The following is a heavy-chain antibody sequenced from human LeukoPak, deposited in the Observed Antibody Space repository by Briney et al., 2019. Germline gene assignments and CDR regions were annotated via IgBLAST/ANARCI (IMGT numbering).Heavy chain of an antibody. J-gene: IGHJ4*02. D-gene: IGHD1-26*01. CDR2: IYYGGST. CDR1: GGSISSSSYY. CDR3: ARDGGRLGATFN. V-gene: IGHV4-39*07. Sequence: SETLSLTCTVSGGSISSSSYYWGWIRQPPGKGLEWIGSIYYGGSTYYNPSLKSRVTISVDTSKNQFSLKLSSVTAADTAVYYCARDGGRLGATFNWGQGTLVTVSS.